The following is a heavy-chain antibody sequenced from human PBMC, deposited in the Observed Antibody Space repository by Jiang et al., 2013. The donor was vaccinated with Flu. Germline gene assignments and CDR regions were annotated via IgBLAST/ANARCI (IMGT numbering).Heavy chain of an antibody. J-gene: IGHJ4*02. Sequence: GASVKVSCKASGYTFTNYGISWVRQAPGQGLEWMGWIRVHNGDTNYAQNFQDRVTMTTDTSTNTVYMELRSLRFDDTAVYYCARDRSSSDYWGQGTLVTVSS. V-gene: IGHV1-18*01. CDR3: ARDRSSSDY. CDR2: IRVHNGDT. CDR1: GYTFTNYG. D-gene: IGHD3-10*01.